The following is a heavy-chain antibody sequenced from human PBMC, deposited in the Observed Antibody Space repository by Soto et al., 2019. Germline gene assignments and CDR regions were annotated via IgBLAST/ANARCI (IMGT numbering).Heavy chain of an antibody. J-gene: IGHJ4*02. CDR2: INAGNGNT. V-gene: IGHV1-3*01. CDR1: GYTFTSYA. D-gene: IGHD3-22*01. Sequence: QVHLVQSGAEVKKPGASVKVSCKASGYTFTSYAMHWVRQAPGQRLEWMGWINAGNGNTKYSQKFQGRVTITTDTSASTAYMEVSSLRSEDTAVYYCARGGDSSGYYYASDYWGQGTLVTVSS. CDR3: ARGGDSSGYYYASDY.